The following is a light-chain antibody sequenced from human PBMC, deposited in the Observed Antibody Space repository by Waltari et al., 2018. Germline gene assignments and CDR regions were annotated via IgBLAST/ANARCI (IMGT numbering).Light chain of an antibody. CDR2: KAN. CDR3: ALYMGSGIWV. CDR1: SVSPPTTPY. J-gene: IGLJ3*02. V-gene: IGLV8-61*01. Sequence: QTVVTQEPSLSVSPGGTVTLTCALSSVSPPTTPYATWYQQTPGQAPRTLVYKANARSSGVPDRFSGSILGNTAALTITGAQADDESDYYCALYMGSGIWVFGGGTRLTVL.